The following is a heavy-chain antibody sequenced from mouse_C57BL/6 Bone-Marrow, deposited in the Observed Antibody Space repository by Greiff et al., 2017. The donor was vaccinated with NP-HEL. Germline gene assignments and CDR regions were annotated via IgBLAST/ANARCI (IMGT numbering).Heavy chain of an antibody. CDR1: GFTFSDYG. CDR2: ISNLAYSI. J-gene: IGHJ1*03. Sequence: EVHLVESGGGLVQPGGSLKLSCAASGFTFSDYGMAWVRQAPRKGPEWVAFISNLAYSIYYADTVTGRFTISRENAKNTLYREMSSLRSEDTAMYYCARRGYGVYWYFDVWGTGTTVTVSS. V-gene: IGHV5-15*01. CDR3: ARRGYGVYWYFDV. D-gene: IGHD2-10*02.